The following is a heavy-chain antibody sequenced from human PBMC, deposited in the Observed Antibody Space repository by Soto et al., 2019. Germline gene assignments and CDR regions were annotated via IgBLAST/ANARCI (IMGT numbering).Heavy chain of an antibody. CDR3: AAEESAGAFDI. CDR2: ISAYNGNT. Sequence: VSVKVSCKASGYTFTSYGSSWVRQAPGQGLEWMGWISAYNGNTNYAQKLQGRVTMTTDTSTSTAYMELRSLRSDDTAVYYCAAEESAGAFDIWGQGTMVTVSS. CDR1: GYTFTSYG. V-gene: IGHV1-18*01. J-gene: IGHJ3*02.